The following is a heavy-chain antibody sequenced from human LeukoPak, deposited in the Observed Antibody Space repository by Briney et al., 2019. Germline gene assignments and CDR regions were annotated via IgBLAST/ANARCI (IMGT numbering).Heavy chain of an antibody. D-gene: IGHD2-21*01. CDR2: ISYDGSNK. V-gene: IGHV3-30*03. CDR3: ARGGLYCGGDCYSYYMDV. Sequence: GGSLRLSCAASGFTFSSYGMHWVRQAPGKGLEWVAVISYDGSNKYYADSVKGRFTISRDNSKNTLYLQMNSLRAEDTAVYYCARGGLYCGGDCYSYYMDVWGKGTTVTVSS. J-gene: IGHJ6*03. CDR1: GFTFSSYG.